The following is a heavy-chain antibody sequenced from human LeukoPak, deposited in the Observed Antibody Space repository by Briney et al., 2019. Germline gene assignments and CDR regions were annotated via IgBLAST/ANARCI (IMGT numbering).Heavy chain of an antibody. Sequence: SQTMSLTCTVSSASLSSSSYYWGWIRQPPGKGLEGIGSIYYSGSTYYNPSLKSRVTITVDTAKNQFFLKVSLVAAGDTGVYYCARELGGVYYDGRPAYYFDYWGQGTLVTVS. CDR2: IYYSGST. CDR1: SASLSSSSYY. D-gene: IGHD3-22*01. V-gene: IGHV4-39*07. CDR3: ARELGGVYYDGRPAYYFDY. J-gene: IGHJ4*02.